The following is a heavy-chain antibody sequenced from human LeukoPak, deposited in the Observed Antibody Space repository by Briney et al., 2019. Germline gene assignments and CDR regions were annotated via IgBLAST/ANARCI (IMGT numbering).Heavy chain of an antibody. CDR2: MNPNSGNT. V-gene: IGHV1-8*01. D-gene: IGHD6-25*01. CDR1: GYTFTSYD. CDR3: VRARYSSAWFDS. Sequence: ASVKVSCKASGYTFTSYDINWVRQATGQGLEWMGWMNPNSGNTGYAQKFQGRVNMTSDTPMTTAYMDLSSLKSDDTAVYYCVRARYSSAWFDSWGHGSLVIVSS. J-gene: IGHJ5*01.